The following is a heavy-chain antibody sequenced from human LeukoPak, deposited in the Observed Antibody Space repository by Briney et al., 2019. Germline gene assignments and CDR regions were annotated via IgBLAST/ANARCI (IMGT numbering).Heavy chain of an antibody. CDR2: IKQDGSEK. CDR1: GFTFSNAW. V-gene: IGHV3-7*01. J-gene: IGHJ3*02. CDR3: ARDTMIVVSWGAFDI. D-gene: IGHD3-22*01. Sequence: GGSLRLSCAASGFTFSNAWMSWVRQAPGKGLEWVANIKQDGSEKYYVDSVKGRFTISRDNAKNSLYLQMNSLRAEDTAVYYCARDTMIVVSWGAFDIWGQGTMVTVSS.